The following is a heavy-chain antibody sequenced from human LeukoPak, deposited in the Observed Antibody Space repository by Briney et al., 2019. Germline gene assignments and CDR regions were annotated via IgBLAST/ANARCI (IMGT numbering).Heavy chain of an antibody. V-gene: IGHV4-39*07. Sequence: SSETLSLTCTVSGGSISSSSYYWGWIRQPPGKGLEWIGSIYYSGSTYYNPSLKSRVTISVDTSKNQFSLKLSSVTAADTAVDYCARDWNYYDSTRLGWFDPWGQGTLVTVSS. J-gene: IGHJ5*02. D-gene: IGHD3-22*01. CDR3: ARDWNYYDSTRLGWFDP. CDR2: IYYSGST. CDR1: GGSISSSSYY.